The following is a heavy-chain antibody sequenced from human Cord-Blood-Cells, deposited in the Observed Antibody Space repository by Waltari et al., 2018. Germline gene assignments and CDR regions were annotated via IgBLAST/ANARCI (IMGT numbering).Heavy chain of an antibody. CDR3: ARMSIAKIDY. CDR2: INHSGSP. D-gene: IGHD6-6*01. Sequence: QVQLQQCGAGLLKPSETLSLTCAVYGGSFSGYYWSWIRQPPGKGLEWIGEINHSGSPNYNPSLKSRVTISVDTSKNQFSLKLSSVTAADTAVYYCARMSIAKIDYWGQGTLVTVSS. J-gene: IGHJ4*02. CDR1: GGSFSGYY. V-gene: IGHV4-34*01.